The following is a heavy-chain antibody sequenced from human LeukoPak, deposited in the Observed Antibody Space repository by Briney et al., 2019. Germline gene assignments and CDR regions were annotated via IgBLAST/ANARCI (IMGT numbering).Heavy chain of an antibody. CDR1: GFTFSSFT. CDR2: IRGGHNYI. J-gene: IGHJ4*02. V-gene: IGHV3-21*06. Sequence: PGGSLRLSCVVSGFTFSSFTMHWVRQAPGKGLEWVSSIRGGHNYIYYADSVKGRFTISRDNANNSLFLQMDSLRAEDTAVYYCARDPGYLRFGELLSMAFDYWGQGTLVTVSS. D-gene: IGHD3-10*01. CDR3: ARDPGYLRFGELLSMAFDY.